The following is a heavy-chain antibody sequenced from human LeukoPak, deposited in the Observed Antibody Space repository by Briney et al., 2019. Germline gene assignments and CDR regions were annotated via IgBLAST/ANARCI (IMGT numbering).Heavy chain of an antibody. CDR1: GFTFSSYA. V-gene: IGHV3-64D*06. J-gene: IGHJ4*02. CDR3: VQGNVLRYFDWPAPFDY. D-gene: IGHD3-9*01. Sequence: GGSLRLSCSASGFTFSSYAMHWVRQAPGKGLENLSAISSNGGSTYYADSVKGRFTISRDNSKNTLYLQMSSLRAEHTPAYYCVQGNVLRYFDWPAPFDYWGQGTLVTVSS. CDR2: ISSNGGST.